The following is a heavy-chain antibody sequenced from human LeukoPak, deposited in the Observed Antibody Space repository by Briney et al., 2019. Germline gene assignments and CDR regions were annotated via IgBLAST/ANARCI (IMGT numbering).Heavy chain of an antibody. J-gene: IGHJ4*02. Sequence: ASVKVSCKASGYTFTSYDINWVRQATGQGLEWMGWMNPNSGNTGYAQKFQGRVTITRNTSISTAYMELSRLRSDDTAVYYCASGRSTSCYIDYWGQGTLVTVSS. CDR2: MNPNSGNT. V-gene: IGHV1-8*03. CDR3: ASGRSTSCYIDY. CDR1: GYTFTSYD. D-gene: IGHD2-2*01.